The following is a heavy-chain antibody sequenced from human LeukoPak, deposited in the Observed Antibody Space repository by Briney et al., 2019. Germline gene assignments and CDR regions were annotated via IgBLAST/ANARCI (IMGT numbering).Heavy chain of an antibody. CDR3: ASVLSGIAVAGSFDP. D-gene: IGHD6-19*01. CDR2: IIPILGIA. J-gene: IGHJ5*02. CDR1: GGTFSSYA. V-gene: IGHV1-69*04. Sequence: SVKVSCKASGGTFSSYAISWVRQAPGHGLEWMGRIIPILGIANYAQKFQGRVTITADKSTSTAYMELSSLRSEDTAVYYCASVLSGIAVAGSFDPWGQGTLVTASS.